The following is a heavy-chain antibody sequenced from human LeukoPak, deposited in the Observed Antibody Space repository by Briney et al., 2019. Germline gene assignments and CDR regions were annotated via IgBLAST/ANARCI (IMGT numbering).Heavy chain of an antibody. Sequence: GASVKVSCKASEGTFSSYAISWVRQAPGQGLEWMGRIIPIFGIANYAQKFQGRVTITADKSTSTAYMELSSLRSEDTAVYYCARVGGHYYDSSLFDYWGQGTLVAVSS. J-gene: IGHJ4*02. V-gene: IGHV1-69*04. D-gene: IGHD3-22*01. CDR2: IIPIFGIA. CDR3: ARVGGHYYDSSLFDY. CDR1: EGTFSSYA.